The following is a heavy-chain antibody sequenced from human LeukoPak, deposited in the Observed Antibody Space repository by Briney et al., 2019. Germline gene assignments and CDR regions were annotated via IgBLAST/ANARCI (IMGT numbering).Heavy chain of an antibody. CDR3: ARHSLGQTLDY. CDR1: GGSISSGDYY. Sequence: SQTLSLTCTVSGGSISSGDYYWSWIRQPPGKGLEWIGSIYYSGSTYYNPSLKSRVTISVDTSKNQFSLKLSSVTAADTAVYYCARHSLGQTLDYWGQGTLVTVSS. CDR2: IYYSGST. V-gene: IGHV4-39*01. J-gene: IGHJ4*02.